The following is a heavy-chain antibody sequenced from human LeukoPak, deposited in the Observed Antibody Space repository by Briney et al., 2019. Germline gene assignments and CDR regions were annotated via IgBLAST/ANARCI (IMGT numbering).Heavy chain of an antibody. CDR1: GFTFSSYA. V-gene: IGHV3-30-3*01. CDR3: VGVRFLEWLGDAFDI. Sequence: GSLRLSCAASGFTFSSYAMPWVRQAPGKGLEGVAVISYDGSNKYYADSVKGRFTISRDNSKNTLYLQMNSLRAEDTAVYYCVGVRFLEWLGDAFDIWGQGTMVTVSS. CDR2: ISYDGSNK. J-gene: IGHJ3*02. D-gene: IGHD3-3*01.